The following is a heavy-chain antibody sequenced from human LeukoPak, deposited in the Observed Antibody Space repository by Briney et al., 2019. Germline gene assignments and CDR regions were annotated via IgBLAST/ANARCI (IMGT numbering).Heavy chain of an antibody. CDR3: ARDRVTYSQGYTCFDY. Sequence: PGGSLRLSCAASGFTFSSHWMSWVRQAPGKGQEWVASINEDGSDTYYVDPVKGRFTISRDNAKNSLYLQMNSLRAEDTAVYYCARDRVTYSQGYTCFDYWGQGTLVTVSS. D-gene: IGHD5-18*01. CDR2: INEDGSDT. CDR1: GFTFSSHW. V-gene: IGHV3-7*01. J-gene: IGHJ4*02.